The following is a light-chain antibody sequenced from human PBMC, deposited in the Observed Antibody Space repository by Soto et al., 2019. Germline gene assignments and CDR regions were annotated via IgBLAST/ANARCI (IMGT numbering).Light chain of an antibody. CDR2: KVS. CDR3: SLFAGNNHLV. Sequence: QSALTQPPSASGSPGQSVTISCTGTSSDVGGYNYVSWYQQHPGKAPKLMISKVSKRPSGIPDRFSGSKSGNTASLTVSGLQAEDEAEYYCSLFAGNNHLVFGGGTKVTVL. J-gene: IGLJ2*01. CDR1: SSDVGGYNY. V-gene: IGLV2-8*01.